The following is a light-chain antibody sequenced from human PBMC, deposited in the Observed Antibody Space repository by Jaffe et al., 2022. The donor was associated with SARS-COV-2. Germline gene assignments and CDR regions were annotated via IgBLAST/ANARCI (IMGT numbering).Light chain of an antibody. CDR2: KTS. CDR3: QQYDTFVWT. J-gene: IGKJ1*01. CDR1: QRISSW. Sequence: DIQMTQSPSILSASVGDRVTITCRASQRISSWLAWYQQKPGEAPKLLIYKTSTLESGVPSRFSGSGSGTEFTLTISSLQPDDFATYYCQQYDTFVWTFGQGTKVEI. V-gene: IGKV1-5*03.